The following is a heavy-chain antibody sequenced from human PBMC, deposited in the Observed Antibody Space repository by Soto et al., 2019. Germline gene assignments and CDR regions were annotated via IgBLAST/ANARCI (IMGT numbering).Heavy chain of an antibody. J-gene: IGHJ4*02. D-gene: IGHD5-12*01. Sequence: QITVKESGPTLVKPTQTLTLTCTFSGFSLTTSGLGVGWIRQPPGEALEWLAFIYWDHDKRYSPSLKSRVTNNNATPQNQVLLTMTHLDPVDTATYYCAHSLRVPTIVWRFDYWGQGTLVTVSS. CDR3: AHSLRVPTIVWRFDY. CDR1: GFSLTTSGLG. V-gene: IGHV2-5*02. CDR2: IYWDHDK.